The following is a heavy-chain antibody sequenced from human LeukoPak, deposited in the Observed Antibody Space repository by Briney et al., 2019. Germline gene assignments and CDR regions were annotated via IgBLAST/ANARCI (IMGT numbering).Heavy chain of an antibody. D-gene: IGHD4-23*01. CDR1: GGSISSGGYY. J-gene: IGHJ4*02. Sequence: SETLSLTCTVSGGSISSGGYYWGWIRQHPGKGLEWIGYIYNSGSTYYNPSLKSRVNISGDTSKNQFSLNLSSVTAADTAIYYCARAGTRVGSFDYWGQGTLGTVSS. CDR2: IYNSGST. V-gene: IGHV4-31*03. CDR3: ARAGTRVGSFDY.